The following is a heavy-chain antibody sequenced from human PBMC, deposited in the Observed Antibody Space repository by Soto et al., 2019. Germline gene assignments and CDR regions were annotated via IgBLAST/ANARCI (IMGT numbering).Heavy chain of an antibody. D-gene: IGHD2-2*02. V-gene: IGHV3-23*01. Sequence: EVQLLESGGGLVQPGGSLRLSCAASGFTFSSYAMSWVRQAPGKGLEWVSAISGSGGSTYYADSVKGRFTISRDNSKNTLYLQMNSLRAEDTAVYYCAKEGGGYCSSTSCYRLQSVWFDPWGQGTLVTVSS. J-gene: IGHJ5*02. CDR3: AKEGGGYCSSTSCYRLQSVWFDP. CDR2: ISGSGGST. CDR1: GFTFSSYA.